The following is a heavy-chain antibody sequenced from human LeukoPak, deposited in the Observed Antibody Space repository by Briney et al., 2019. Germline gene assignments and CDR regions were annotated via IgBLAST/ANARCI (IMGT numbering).Heavy chain of an antibody. D-gene: IGHD3-9*01. CDR3: ARDGYFDWN. CDR1: GGSFSGYY. V-gene: IGHV4-34*01. J-gene: IGHJ4*02. Sequence: SETLSLTCAVYGGSFSGYYWSWIRQPPGKGLEWIGEINHSGSTNYNPSLKSRVTISVDTSKNQSSLKLSSVTAADTAVYYCARDGYFDWNWGQGTLVTVSS. CDR2: INHSGST.